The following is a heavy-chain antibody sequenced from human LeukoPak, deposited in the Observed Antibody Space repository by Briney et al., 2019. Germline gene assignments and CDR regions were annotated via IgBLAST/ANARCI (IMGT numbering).Heavy chain of an antibody. Sequence: SQTLSLTCTVSGDSISSGGYYWSWIRQPPGKGLEWIGYIYYSGSTYYNPSLKSRVTISVDTSKNQFSLKLSSVTAADTAVYYCAREGVVPAAKHWFDPWGQGTLVTVSS. CDR1: GDSISSGGYY. D-gene: IGHD2-2*01. V-gene: IGHV4-30-4*01. J-gene: IGHJ5*02. CDR2: IYYSGST. CDR3: AREGVVPAAKHWFDP.